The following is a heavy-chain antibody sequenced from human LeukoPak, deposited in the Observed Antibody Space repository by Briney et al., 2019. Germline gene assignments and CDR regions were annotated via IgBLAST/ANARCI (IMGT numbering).Heavy chain of an antibody. D-gene: IGHD1-1*01. Sequence: GGSLRLSCAASGFTFSNYWMHWVRQAPGKGLVWVSRIHSDGSSTTSADSVKGRFTISRDNAENTLYLQMNSLRAEDTAVYFCARGNAHAFDIWGQGTMVTVS. V-gene: IGHV3-74*01. J-gene: IGHJ3*02. CDR3: ARGNAHAFDI. CDR2: IHSDGSST. CDR1: GFTFSNYW.